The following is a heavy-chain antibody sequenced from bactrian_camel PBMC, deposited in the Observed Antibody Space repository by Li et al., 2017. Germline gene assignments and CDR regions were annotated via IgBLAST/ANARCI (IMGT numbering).Heavy chain of an antibody. CDR2: IDDTDSTS. V-gene: IGHV3S26*01. D-gene: IGHD4*01. J-gene: IGHJ4*01. Sequence: VQLVESGGGSVQTGGTLSLSCAGPRPTYRTYCMTWLRQVPGKEREAVAAIDDTDSTSLYHDSVKGRFTVSHDNSKNTLYLQMNSLKPEDTAMYYCAASVKGRIDFLCNMRLWRKWNDWGQGTQVTVS. CDR1: RPTYRTYC. CDR3: AASVKGRIDFLCNMRLWRKWND.